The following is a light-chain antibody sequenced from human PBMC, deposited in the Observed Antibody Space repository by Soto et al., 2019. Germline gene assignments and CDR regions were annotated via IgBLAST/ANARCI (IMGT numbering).Light chain of an antibody. Sequence: ERAMTQSPATLAVSPGERATLSCRASQTVKGDLAWYQQRPGQAPTLLIFGANTRATGVPDRFSGSGSETDFTLSISSLQADDFAVYYCQQYYNWPVSFGGGTKLEVK. CDR1: QTVKGD. V-gene: IGKV3D-15*01. CDR2: GAN. J-gene: IGKJ4*01. CDR3: QQYYNWPVS.